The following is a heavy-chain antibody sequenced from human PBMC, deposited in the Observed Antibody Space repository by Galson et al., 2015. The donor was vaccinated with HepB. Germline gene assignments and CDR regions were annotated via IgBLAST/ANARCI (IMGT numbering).Heavy chain of an antibody. Sequence: SVKVSCKASGYTFTDYNIKWVRQVTGQGLEYMGWMNPRNGDAGYAQKFQGRVTMTRVTSIGTAYMELRSLRSADTAVYYCARGYPGDCSSTSCPAPFDYWGRGTLVTVSS. CDR3: ARGYPGDCSSTSCPAPFDY. CDR2: MNPRNGDA. D-gene: IGHD2-2*01. V-gene: IGHV1-8*01. CDR1: GYTFTDYN. J-gene: IGHJ4*02.